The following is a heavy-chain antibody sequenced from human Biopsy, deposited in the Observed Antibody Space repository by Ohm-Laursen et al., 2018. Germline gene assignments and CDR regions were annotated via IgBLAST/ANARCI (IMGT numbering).Heavy chain of an antibody. CDR1: GGSFTGHY. Sequence: SQTLSLTCIVSGGSFTGHYWSWIRQSPGKGLEWIGHISYTGYTSYNASLKSRVTISVDTSRNHFSLRLSSLTAADTAVYYCARGSNDFGGLYFPRWGQGTLLTVSS. D-gene: IGHD4-23*01. J-gene: IGHJ4*02. CDR3: ARGSNDFGGLYFPR. CDR2: ISYTGYT. V-gene: IGHV4-59*11.